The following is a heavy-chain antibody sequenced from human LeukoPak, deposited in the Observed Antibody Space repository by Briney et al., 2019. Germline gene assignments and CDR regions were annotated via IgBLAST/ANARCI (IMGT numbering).Heavy chain of an antibody. J-gene: IGHJ3*02. CDR1: GFTFSTYW. Sequence: GGSLRLSCAASGFTFSTYWMYWVRQAPGKGLVWVSRINSEGSRTSYAGSVKGRVTTSRDNAKNTLYLQMNSLRAEDTAVYYCARGRYCSSTSCYKAFDIWGQGTKVTVSS. CDR2: INSEGSRT. V-gene: IGHV3-74*01. D-gene: IGHD2-2*02. CDR3: ARGRYCSSTSCYKAFDI.